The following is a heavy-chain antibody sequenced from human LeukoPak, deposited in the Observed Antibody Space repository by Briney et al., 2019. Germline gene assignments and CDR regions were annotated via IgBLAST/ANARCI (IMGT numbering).Heavy chain of an antibody. Sequence: GASVKVSCKASGYTFTSYHMHWVRQAPGQGLEWMGIINPSGGSTSYAQKFQGRVTMTRDTSTSTVYMELSSLRSEDTAVYYCASGLIAAAGSDYWGQGTLVTVSS. CDR1: GYTFTSYH. V-gene: IGHV1-46*01. J-gene: IGHJ4*02. CDR2: INPSGGST. CDR3: ASGLIAAAGSDY. D-gene: IGHD6-13*01.